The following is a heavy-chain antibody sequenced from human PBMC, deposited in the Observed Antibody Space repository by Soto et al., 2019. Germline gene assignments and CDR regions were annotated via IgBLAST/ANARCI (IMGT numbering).Heavy chain of an antibody. CDR3: ARLEYTTSSHDY. CDR1: GDSISISNYY. V-gene: IGHV4-39*01. Sequence: PSETLSLTCTVSGDSISISNYYWGWIRQPPGQELEGIGIIYYSGTTYYNPSLKSRVTISVDTSKNQFSLKLSSVTAADTAVYYCARLEYTTSSHDYWGQGTLVTVSS. J-gene: IGHJ4*02. D-gene: IGHD6-6*01. CDR2: IYYSGTT.